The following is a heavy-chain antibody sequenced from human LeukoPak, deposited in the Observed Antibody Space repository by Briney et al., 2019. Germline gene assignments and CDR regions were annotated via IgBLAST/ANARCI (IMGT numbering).Heavy chain of an antibody. J-gene: IGHJ4*02. D-gene: IGHD6-13*01. V-gene: IGHV4-34*01. CDR3: ARAHRRAGSSWWGVRYFDY. CDR1: GGSFSGYY. CDR2: IYYSGST. Sequence: SSETLSLTCAVYGGSFSGYYWGWIRQPPGKGLEWIGSIYYSGSTYYNPSLKSRVTISVDTSKNQFSLKLSSVTAADTAVYYCARAHRRAGSSWWGVRYFDYWGQGTLVTVSS.